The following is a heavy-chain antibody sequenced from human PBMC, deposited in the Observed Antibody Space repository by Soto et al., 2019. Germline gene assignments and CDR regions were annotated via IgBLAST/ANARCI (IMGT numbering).Heavy chain of an antibody. D-gene: IGHD4-17*01. CDR2: IYYSGST. Sequence: SETLSLTCTVSGDSISSYYWSWIRQPPGKGLEWIGYIYYSGSTNYNPSLKSRVTISVDTSKNQFSLKLSSVTAADTAVYYCARSNGDYVFDYWGQGTPVTVSS. CDR1: GDSISSYY. J-gene: IGHJ4*02. CDR3: ARSNGDYVFDY. V-gene: IGHV4-59*01.